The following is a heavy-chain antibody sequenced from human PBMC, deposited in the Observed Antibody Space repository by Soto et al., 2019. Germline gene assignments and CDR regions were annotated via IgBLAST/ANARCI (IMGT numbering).Heavy chain of an antibody. Sequence: QVQLQESGPGLVKPSQTLSLTCTVSGGSISSNDYYWSWIRQPPGKGLEWIGYIYHTGATFFNPSLKTRVTMSVATSKNQFSLKMKSVTATDTAVYYCARLDRVVTYYCDYWGRGTLVTVSS. J-gene: IGHJ4*02. CDR3: ARLDRVVTYYCDY. CDR1: GGSISSNDYY. D-gene: IGHD2-15*01. V-gene: IGHV4-30-4*01. CDR2: IYHTGAT.